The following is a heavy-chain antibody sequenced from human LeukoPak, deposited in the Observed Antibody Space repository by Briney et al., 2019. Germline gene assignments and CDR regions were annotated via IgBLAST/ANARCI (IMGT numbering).Heavy chain of an antibody. Sequence: ASVKVSCKASGHTFTSHDIHWVRQATGQGLEWMGWMNPNSGNTGYAQKFQGRVTMTRNTSISTAYMELSSLRSEDTAIYYCAHGSRSYYYGSGSPGGYYYGMDVWGQGTTVTVSS. CDR3: AHGSRSYYYGSGSPGGYYYGMDV. CDR2: MNPNSGNT. CDR1: GHTFTSHD. J-gene: IGHJ6*02. V-gene: IGHV1-8*01. D-gene: IGHD3-10*01.